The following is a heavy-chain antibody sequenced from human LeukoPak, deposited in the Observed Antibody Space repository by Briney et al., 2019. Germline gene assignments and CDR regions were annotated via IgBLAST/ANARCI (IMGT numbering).Heavy chain of an antibody. J-gene: IGHJ4*02. CDR3: TWSSSWDKRFYLDY. V-gene: IGHV3-15*05. Sequence: NPGGSLRLSCKASGFTFIDAWIAWVRQAPGKGLECIGRIKTKRDTPEIEYAAPVKGRFTITRDDSKDTSYLQMNSLRTEDTAVYYCTWSSSWDKRFYLDYWGQGTLVTVSS. CDR1: GFTFIDAW. D-gene: IGHD6-6*01. CDR2: IKTKRDTPEI.